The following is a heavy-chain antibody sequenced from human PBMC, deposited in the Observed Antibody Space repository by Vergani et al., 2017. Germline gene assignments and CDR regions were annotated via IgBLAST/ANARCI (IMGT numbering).Heavy chain of an antibody. CDR2: TWYDGNNK. V-gene: IGHV3-33*01. CDR3: ARDLRVLYNRVDP. D-gene: IGHD1-14*01. CDR1: GFTFNQYG. Sequence: VQLVESGGGVVQPGRSLRLSCAASGFTFNQYGMHWVRQAPGKGLEWVAVTWYDGNNKQYADSVKGRFTISRDNSKSTMYLQMNSRRDADTGVYYCARDLRVLYNRVDPWGQGTLVTVSS. J-gene: IGHJ5*02.